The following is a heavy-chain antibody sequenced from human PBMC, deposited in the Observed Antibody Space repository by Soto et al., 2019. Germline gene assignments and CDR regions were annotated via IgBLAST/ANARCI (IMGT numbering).Heavy chain of an antibody. J-gene: IGHJ5*02. V-gene: IGHV4-39*07. D-gene: IGHD7-27*01. CDR1: GGSISSGPYS. Sequence: PSETLSLTCTVSGGSISSGPYSWGWIRQPPGEGLEWIGTFHYSESTYYNPSLKSRVTISVDRSKNQFSLKLSSVTAADTAVYYCARVPGPWGQGTLVTVSS. CDR3: ARVPGP. CDR2: FHYSEST.